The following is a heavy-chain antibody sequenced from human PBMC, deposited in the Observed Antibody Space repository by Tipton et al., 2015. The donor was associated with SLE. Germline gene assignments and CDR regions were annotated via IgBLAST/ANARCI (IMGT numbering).Heavy chain of an antibody. J-gene: IGHJ4*02. CDR1: RGSINYHY. D-gene: IGHD6-6*01. V-gene: IGHV4-59*05. Sequence: TLSLTCTVSRGSINYHYWSWIRQPPGKGLEWIGRIYYSGSTYYNPSLKSRVTISVDTSKNQFSLKLSSVTAADTAVYYCARTLAAQIDYWGQGTLVTVSS. CDR3: ARTLAAQIDY. CDR2: IYYSGST.